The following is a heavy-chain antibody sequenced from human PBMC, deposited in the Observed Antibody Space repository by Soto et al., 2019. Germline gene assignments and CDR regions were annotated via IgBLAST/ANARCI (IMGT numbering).Heavy chain of an antibody. CDR3: ARDTSSSGGYYFDY. D-gene: IGHD6-6*01. J-gene: IGHJ4*02. CDR2: IWYDVSNK. V-gene: IGHV3-33*01. CDR1: GFTFSSYG. Sequence: PGGSLRLSCAASGFTFSSYGMHWVRQAPGKGLEWVAVIWYDVSNKYYAGSVKGRFTISRDNSKNTLYLQMNSLRAEDTAVYYCARDTSSSGGYYFDYWGQGTPVTVSS.